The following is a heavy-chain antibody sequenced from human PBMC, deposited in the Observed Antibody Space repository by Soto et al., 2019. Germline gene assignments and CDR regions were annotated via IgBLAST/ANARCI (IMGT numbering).Heavy chain of an antibody. J-gene: IGHJ4*02. Sequence: QVQLVQSGAEVKKPGSSVKVSCKASGGTFSSYSINWVRQAPGQGLEWMGEIIPIFGTANYAQKFRGRVTITADESTSTAYMELSSLGSEDAAVYYCARDGGRHSGGIDSWGQGTLVTVSS. CDR1: GGTFSSYS. CDR2: IIPIFGTA. CDR3: ARDGGRHSGGIDS. V-gene: IGHV1-69*01. D-gene: IGHD1-26*01.